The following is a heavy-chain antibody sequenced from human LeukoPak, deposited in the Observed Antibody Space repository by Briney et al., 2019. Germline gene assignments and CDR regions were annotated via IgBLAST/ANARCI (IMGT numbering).Heavy chain of an antibody. Sequence: PSETLSLTCTVSGGSISSYYWSWIRQHPGKGLEWIGYIYYSGSTYYNPSLKSRVTISVDTSKNQFSLKLSSVTAADTAVYYCARVGGSEPFDYWGQGTLVAVSS. CDR3: ARVGGSEPFDY. D-gene: IGHD3-10*01. J-gene: IGHJ4*02. CDR2: IYYSGST. CDR1: GGSISSYY. V-gene: IGHV4-59*06.